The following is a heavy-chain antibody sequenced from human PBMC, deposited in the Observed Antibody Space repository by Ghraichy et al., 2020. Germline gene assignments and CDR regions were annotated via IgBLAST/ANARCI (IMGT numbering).Heavy chain of an antibody. Sequence: SETLSLTCTVSGGSISSYYWSWIRQPPGKGLEWIGYIYTSGSTNYNPSLKSRVTISVDTSKNQFSLKLSSVTAADTAVYYCAGDYGDYFDYWGQGTLVTVSS. CDR1: GGSISSYY. V-gene: IGHV4-4*09. CDR3: AGDYGDYFDY. CDR2: IYTSGST. J-gene: IGHJ4*02. D-gene: IGHD3-16*01.